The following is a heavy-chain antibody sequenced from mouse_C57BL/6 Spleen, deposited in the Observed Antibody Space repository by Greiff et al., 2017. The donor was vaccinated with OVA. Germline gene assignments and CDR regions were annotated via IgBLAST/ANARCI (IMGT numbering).Heavy chain of an antibody. D-gene: IGHD3-2*02. J-gene: IGHJ4*01. V-gene: IGHV5-17*01. CDR1: GFTFSDYG. CDR2: ISSGSSTI. Sequence: EVQLVESGGGLVKPGGSLKLSCAASGFTFSDYGMHWVRQAPEKGLEWVAYISSGSSTIYYADTVKGRFTISRDNAKNTLFLQMTSLRSEDTAMYYCVRKGGQLRLEAMDYWGQGTSVTVSS. CDR3: VRKGGQLRLEAMDY.